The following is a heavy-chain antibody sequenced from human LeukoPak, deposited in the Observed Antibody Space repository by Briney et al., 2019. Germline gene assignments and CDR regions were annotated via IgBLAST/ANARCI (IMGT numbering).Heavy chain of an antibody. Sequence: ASVKVSCKASGGTFSSYAISWVRQAPGQGLEWMGWMNPNSGNTGYAQKIQGRVTMTRNTSISTAYMELSSLRSEDTAVYYCARGRYSSSWSQGTLVTVSS. V-gene: IGHV1-8*02. D-gene: IGHD6-13*01. J-gene: IGHJ4*02. CDR1: GGTFSSYA. CDR2: MNPNSGNT. CDR3: ARGRYSSS.